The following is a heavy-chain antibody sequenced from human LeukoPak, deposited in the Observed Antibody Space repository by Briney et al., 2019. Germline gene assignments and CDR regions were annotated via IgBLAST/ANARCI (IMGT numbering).Heavy chain of an antibody. D-gene: IGHD3-22*01. V-gene: IGHV3-23*01. CDR3: AKRGVVIRVILVGFHKEAYYFDS. J-gene: IGHJ4*02. Sequence: GGSLRLSCAVSGITLSHYGMSWVRQAPGKGLEWVAGISGSGVGTNYADSVKGRFTISRHNPKHTLYLQMNSLRAEDTAVYFCAKRGVVIRVILVGFHKEAYYFDSWGQGALVTVSS. CDR2: ISGSGVGT. CDR1: GITLSHYG.